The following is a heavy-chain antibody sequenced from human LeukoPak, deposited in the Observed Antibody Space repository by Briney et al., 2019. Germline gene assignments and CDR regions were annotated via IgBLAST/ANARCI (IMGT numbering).Heavy chain of an antibody. V-gene: IGHV4-59*01. D-gene: IGHD1-1*01. CDR1: XY. Sequence: XYWXWXRXXPXXXXEXXGYIYHSGSTNYNPSLKSRVTISVDTSKNQFSLKLSSVTAADTAVYYCARVGGTNYYYYGMDVWGQGTTVTVSS. CDR3: ARVGGTNYYYYGMDV. CDR2: IYHSGST. J-gene: IGHJ6*02.